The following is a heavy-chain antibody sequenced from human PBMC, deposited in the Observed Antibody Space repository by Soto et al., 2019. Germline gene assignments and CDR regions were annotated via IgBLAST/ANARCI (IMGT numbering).Heavy chain of an antibody. Sequence: GGSLRLSCAASGFTFSSYGMHWVRQAPGKGLEWVAVIWYDGSNKYYADSVKGRFTISRDNSKNTLYLQMNSLRAEDTAVYYCARDLYYDFWSGYYTANYYYYGMDVWGQGTTVTVSS. J-gene: IGHJ6*02. CDR2: IWYDGSNK. CDR1: GFTFSSYG. V-gene: IGHV3-33*01. CDR3: ARDLYYDFWSGYYTANYYYYGMDV. D-gene: IGHD3-3*01.